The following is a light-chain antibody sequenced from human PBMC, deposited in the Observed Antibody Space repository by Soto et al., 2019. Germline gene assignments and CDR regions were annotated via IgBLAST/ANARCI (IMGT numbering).Light chain of an antibody. J-gene: IGKJ4*01. Sequence: EIVLTQSPGTLSLSPGERATLSFRASQSGSDSYLAWYQQKPGQPPRLLIYGVSSRGYGIPDRFSGSGSGTDFTLTISFLQPDDFATYYCQQYNSYSPLTFGGGTKVDIK. CDR3: QQYNSYSPLT. CDR1: QSGSDSY. V-gene: IGKV3-20*01. CDR2: GVS.